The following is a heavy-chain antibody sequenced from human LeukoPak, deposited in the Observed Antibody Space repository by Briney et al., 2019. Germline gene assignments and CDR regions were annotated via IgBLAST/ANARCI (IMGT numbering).Heavy chain of an antibody. J-gene: IGHJ4*02. CDR2: IIPIFGTA. V-gene: IGHV1-69*05. CDR1: GGTFSSYA. D-gene: IGHD3-3*01. Sequence: SVKVSCKASGGTFSSYAISWVRQAPGQGLEWMGGIIPIFGTANYAQKFQGRVTITTDESTSTDYMELSSLRSEETAEYYGASEGSGYLEGFWNYWGQGTLVTVSS. CDR3: ASEGSGYLEGFWNY.